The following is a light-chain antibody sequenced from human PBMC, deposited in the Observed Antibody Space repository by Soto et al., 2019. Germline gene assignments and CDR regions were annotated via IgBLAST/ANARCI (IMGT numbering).Light chain of an antibody. J-gene: IGKJ2*01. Sequence: EIVMTQSPATLSVSPGERATLSCRASQSISGELAWYQQRPGQPPRLLIYGVSTRATGVPDRFSGSGSGSGFTLTIIGLQSEDFAVYYCQQGHDWPLTFGQGTRLDI. V-gene: IGKV3-15*01. CDR3: QQGHDWPLT. CDR1: QSISGE. CDR2: GVS.